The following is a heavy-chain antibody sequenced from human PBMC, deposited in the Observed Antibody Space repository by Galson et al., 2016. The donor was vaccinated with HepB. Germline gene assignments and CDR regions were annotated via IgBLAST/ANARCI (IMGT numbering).Heavy chain of an antibody. CDR1: GGSVSSDDYY. V-gene: IGHV4-61*08. D-gene: IGHD3-9*01. J-gene: IGHJ4*02. CDR2: VSYSGSS. CDR3: ARDRKYHNPLTGYYRLGYFDY. Sequence: SETLSLTCTVSGGSVSSDDYYWSWIRQSPGKGLEWIGSVSYSGSSEYKSSLKRRVTISVDTSKKQFSLKLRSVRAADTAVYYCARDRKYHNPLTGYYRLGYFDYWGQGALVTVSS.